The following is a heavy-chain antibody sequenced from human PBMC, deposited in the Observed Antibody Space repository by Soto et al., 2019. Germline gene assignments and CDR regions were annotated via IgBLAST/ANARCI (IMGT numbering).Heavy chain of an antibody. J-gene: IGHJ5*02. CDR2: IYYSGST. Sequence: PSETLSLTCTVSGGSISSSSYYWGWIRQPPGKGLEWIGSIYYSGSTYYNPSLKSRVTISVDTSKNQFSLKLSSVTAADTAVYICAKQRRDILRYLEGFAPWGKGSWVTVSS. V-gene: IGHV4-39*01. D-gene: IGHD3-3*01. CDR3: AKQRRDILRYLEGFAP. CDR1: GGSISSSSYY.